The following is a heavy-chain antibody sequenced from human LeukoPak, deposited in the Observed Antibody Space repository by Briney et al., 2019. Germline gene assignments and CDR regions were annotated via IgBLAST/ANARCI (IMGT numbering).Heavy chain of an antibody. V-gene: IGHV3-7*01. CDR1: GFRFGSDW. J-gene: IGHJ3*01. CDR2: MSPDGSEK. D-gene: IGHD3-16*01. CDR3: ARYYDPPVGDAFDL. Sequence: PGGSLRLPCAVSGFRFGSDWMSWVRQAPGKGLEWVANMSPDGSEKFYVDSVKGRFTISRDNGKNSLYLQLNSLRADDTAVYYCARYYDPPVGDAFDLWGQGTMVTVSS.